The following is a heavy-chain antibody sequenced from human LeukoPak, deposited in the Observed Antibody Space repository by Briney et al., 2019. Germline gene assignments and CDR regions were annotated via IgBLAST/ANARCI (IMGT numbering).Heavy chain of an antibody. J-gene: IGHJ4*02. V-gene: IGHV3-64*01. D-gene: IGHD3-22*01. CDR2: ISSNGDST. Sequence: GGSLRLSCAGSGFTFRNYPIHWVRQAPGMGLEYVSAISSNGDSTYYANSVQGRFSISRDNSKNTAHLQLGSLRAEDMAVYYCTRIDDHDTSGYYDSWGQGTLATVSS. CDR1: GFTFRNYP. CDR3: TRIDDHDTSGYYDS.